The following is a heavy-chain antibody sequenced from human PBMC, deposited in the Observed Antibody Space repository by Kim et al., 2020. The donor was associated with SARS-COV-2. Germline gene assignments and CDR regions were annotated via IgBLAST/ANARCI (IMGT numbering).Heavy chain of an antibody. V-gene: IGHV1-2*02. Sequence: ASVKVSCKVFGYTLTDYHMHWVRQAPGQGLEWMGWINPKSGVTNYAHNLQGRVTMTSDTSINTAYMELSRLESADTAVYYCARDPDCPTSGNCYSGWFDPWGQGTRVTVS. CDR3: ARDPDCPTSGNCYSGWFDP. CDR2: INPKSGVT. CDR1: GYTLTDYH. D-gene: IGHD5-12*01. J-gene: IGHJ5*02.